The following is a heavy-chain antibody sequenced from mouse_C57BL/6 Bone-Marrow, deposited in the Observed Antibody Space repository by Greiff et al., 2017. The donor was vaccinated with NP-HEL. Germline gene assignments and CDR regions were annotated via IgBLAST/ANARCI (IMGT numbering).Heavy chain of an antibody. Sequence: VQLQQSGPGLVQPSQSLSITCTVSGFSLTSYGVHWVRQSPGKGLEWLGVIWRGGSTDYNAAFMSRLSITKDNSKSQVFFKMNSLQADDTAIYYCAKKRGSSYWYFDVWGTGTTVTVSS. CDR3: AKKRGSSYWYFDV. CDR2: IWRGGST. CDR1: GFSLTSYG. V-gene: IGHV2-5*01. J-gene: IGHJ1*03. D-gene: IGHD1-1*01.